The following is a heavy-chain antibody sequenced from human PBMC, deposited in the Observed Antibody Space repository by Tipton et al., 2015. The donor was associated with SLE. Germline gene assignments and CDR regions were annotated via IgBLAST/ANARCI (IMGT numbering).Heavy chain of an antibody. CDR2: IYYSGST. J-gene: IGHJ4*02. Sequence: TLSLTRTVSGGSISSSSYYWGWIRQPPGKGLEWIGSIYYSGSTYYNPSLKSRVTISVDTSKNQFSLKLSSVTAADTAVYYCARELYWSDWGQGTLVTVSS. D-gene: IGHD3-3*01. CDR1: GGSISSSSYY. CDR3: ARELYWSD. V-gene: IGHV4-39*07.